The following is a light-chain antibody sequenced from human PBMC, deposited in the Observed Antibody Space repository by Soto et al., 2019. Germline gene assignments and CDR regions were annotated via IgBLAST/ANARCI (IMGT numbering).Light chain of an antibody. CDR3: TSWTTSTTMI. CDR1: SSDIGAYNY. CDR2: DVN. J-gene: IGLJ2*01. V-gene: IGLV2-14*03. Sequence: QSALTQPASVSGSPGQSITISCTGTSSDIGAYNYVSWYQQHPGKAPKLMIYDVNIRPSGVSNRFSGSKSGNTASLTISGLQAEDEADYHCTSWTTSTTMIFGGGTKVTV.